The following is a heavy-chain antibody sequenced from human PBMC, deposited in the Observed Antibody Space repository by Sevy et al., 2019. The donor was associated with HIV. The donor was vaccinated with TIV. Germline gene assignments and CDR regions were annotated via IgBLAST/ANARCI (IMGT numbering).Heavy chain of an antibody. J-gene: IGHJ6*02. V-gene: IGHV1-8*01. CDR1: GYAFNNYD. CDR3: AAGIYTSAWSYYYHYTMDV. CDR2: MNPNSGNT. Sequence: ASVKVSCKASGYAFNNYDINWVRQATGRGLEWMGWMNPNSGNTGFAQKFQDRVTMTRNTSISTAYMELSSLTSEDTAVYYCAAGIYTSAWSYYYHYTMDVWGQGTTVTVSS. D-gene: IGHD6-19*01.